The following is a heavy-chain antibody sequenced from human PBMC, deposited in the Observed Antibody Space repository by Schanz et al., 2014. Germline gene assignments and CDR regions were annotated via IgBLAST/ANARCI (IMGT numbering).Heavy chain of an antibody. Sequence: EVQVVESGGGLVQPGGSLRLSCTASGFNSDYYAMHWVRQAPGKGLEWVSNIPWNGAAIGYAGSVRGRFTISRDSAKNSLFLHMNSLRAEDTALYYCTKDKSQIAVAGLFDLWGQGTLVTVSS. CDR1: GFNSDYYA. J-gene: IGHJ4*02. CDR3: TKDKSQIAVAGLFDL. D-gene: IGHD6-19*01. V-gene: IGHV3-9*02. CDR2: IPWNGAAI.